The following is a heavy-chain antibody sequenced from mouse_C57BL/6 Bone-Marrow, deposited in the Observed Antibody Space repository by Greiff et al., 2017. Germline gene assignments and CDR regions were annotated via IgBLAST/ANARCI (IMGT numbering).Heavy chain of an antibody. Sequence: QVQLQQSGAELVRPGTSVKVSCKASGYAFTNYLIEWVKQRPGQGLEWIGVINPGSGGTNYNEKFKGKATLTADKSSSTAYMQLSSLTSEDSAVYVCERHVYDDYYAMDYWGQGTSVTVSS. CDR2: INPGSGGT. CDR1: GYAFTNYL. D-gene: IGHD2-2*01. J-gene: IGHJ4*01. V-gene: IGHV1-54*01. CDR3: ERHVYDDYYAMDY.